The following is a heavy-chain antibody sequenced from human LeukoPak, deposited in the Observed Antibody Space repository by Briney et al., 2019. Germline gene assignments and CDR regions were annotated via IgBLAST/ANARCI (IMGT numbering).Heavy chain of an antibody. V-gene: IGHV3-30*03. J-gene: IGHJ6*02. CDR2: ISYDGSNK. CDR1: GFTFSSYS. Sequence: PGGSLRLSCAASGFTFSSYSMNWVRQAPGKGLEWVAVISYDGSNKYYADSVKGRFTISRDNSKNTLYLQMNSLRAEDTAVYYCARGRVPPYYYGMDVWGQGTTVTVSS. CDR3: ARGRVPPYYYGMDV.